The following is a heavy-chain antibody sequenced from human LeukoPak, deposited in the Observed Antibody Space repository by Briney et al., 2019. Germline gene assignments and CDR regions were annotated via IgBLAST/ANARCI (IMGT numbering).Heavy chain of an antibody. CDR2: INHSGST. V-gene: IGHV4-34*01. D-gene: IGHD6-6*01. Sequence: PSETLSLTRAVYGGSFSGYYWSWIRQPPGKGLEWIGEINHSGSTNYNPSLKSRVAISVDTSKNQFSLKLSSVTAADTAVYYCAGRGSRIAAQDYWGQGALVTVSS. CDR3: AGRGSRIAAQDY. CDR1: GGSFSGYY. J-gene: IGHJ4*02.